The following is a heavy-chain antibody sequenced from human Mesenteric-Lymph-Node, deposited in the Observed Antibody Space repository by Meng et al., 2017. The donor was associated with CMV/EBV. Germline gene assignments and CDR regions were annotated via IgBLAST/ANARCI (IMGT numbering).Heavy chain of an antibody. CDR3: ARDPFHGSSWYQGGYGMDV. D-gene: IGHD6-13*01. CDR2: ISYDGSNK. CDR1: GFTFSSYA. J-gene: IGHJ6*02. V-gene: IGHV3-30*04. Sequence: SLKISCAASGFTFSSYAMHWVRQAPGKGLEWVAVISYDGSNKYYADSVKGRFTISRDNSKNTLYLQMNSLRAEDTAVYYCARDPFHGSSWYQGGYGMDVWGQGTTVTVSS.